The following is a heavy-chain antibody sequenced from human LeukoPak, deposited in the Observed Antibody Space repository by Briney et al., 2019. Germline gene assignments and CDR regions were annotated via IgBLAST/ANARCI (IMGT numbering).Heavy chain of an antibody. J-gene: IGHJ4*02. CDR1: GYTFTSYG. CDR3: ARVEGATTVTLRDYFDY. V-gene: IGHV1-18*01. CDR2: ISTYNGNT. D-gene: IGHD4-17*01. Sequence: ASVTVSCKASGYTFTSYGISWVRQAPGQGLEWMGWISTYNGNTNYAQKVQGRVTMTTDTSTSTAYMELRSLRSDDTAVYYCARVEGATTVTLRDYFDYWGQGTLVTVSS.